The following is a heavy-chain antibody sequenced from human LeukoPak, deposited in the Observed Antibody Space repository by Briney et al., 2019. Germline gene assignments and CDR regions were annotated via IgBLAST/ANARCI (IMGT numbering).Heavy chain of an antibody. J-gene: IGHJ5*02. CDR2: ISASNGNT. V-gene: IGHV1-18*01. CDR1: GYSFSISG. CDR3: AREGRLAPWLVPGGWFDP. D-gene: IGHD6-19*01. Sequence: ASVTVSCKASGYSFSISGINWVRQAPGHGLEWMGWISASNGNTDYAQNFQGRVTMTTDTSTSTAYMELKSLRSDDTAVYYCAREGRLAPWLVPGGWFDPWGQGTLVTVSS.